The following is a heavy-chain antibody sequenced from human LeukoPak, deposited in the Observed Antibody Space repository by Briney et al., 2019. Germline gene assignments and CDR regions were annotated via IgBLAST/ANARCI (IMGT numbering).Heavy chain of an antibody. D-gene: IGHD4-17*01. CDR2: INWNSDNI. J-gene: IGHJ4*02. CDR3: AKTTVTTVADGPFDY. V-gene: IGHV3-9*01. Sequence: GGSLRLSCAASGFTFNDHAMYWVRQAPGKGLEWVSGINWNSDNIGYADSVKGRFTISRDNAKNSLYLQMNSLRAEDTALYYCAKTTVTTVADGPFDYWGQGTLVTVSS. CDR1: GFTFNDHA.